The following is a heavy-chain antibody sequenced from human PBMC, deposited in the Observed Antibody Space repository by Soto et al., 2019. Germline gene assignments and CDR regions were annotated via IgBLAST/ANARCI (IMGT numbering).Heavy chain of an antibody. J-gene: IGHJ4*02. V-gene: IGHV4-31*09. Sequence: SETLSLTCTVSGGSISSGGYYWSWIRQHPGKGLEWIGYIYHDGRSTYNPSLKSRVTISLDKSTNQVSLHLTSVTAADTAVYYCGGTGFYCFDYWGQGTLVTVSS. CDR2: IYHDGRS. CDR3: GGTGFYCFDY. CDR1: GGSISSGGYY. D-gene: IGHD3-9*01.